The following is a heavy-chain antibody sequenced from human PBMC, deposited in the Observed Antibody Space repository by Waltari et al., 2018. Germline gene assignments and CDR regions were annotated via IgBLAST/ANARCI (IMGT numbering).Heavy chain of an antibody. CDR3: ARDDPLTSGGGFDV. V-gene: IGHV3-53*02. CDR1: GFTVSSIY. CDR2: IYIAGGT. J-gene: IGHJ3*01. Sequence: EVQLVETGGGLVQPGGSLTLSCAASGFTVSSIYMSWVRQAPGKGLEWVSVIYIAGGTYDADSVKGRFTISRDHSKNTLYLQMNSLRAEDTAIYYCARDDPLTSGGGFDVWGQGTMVTVSS. D-gene: IGHD2-15*01.